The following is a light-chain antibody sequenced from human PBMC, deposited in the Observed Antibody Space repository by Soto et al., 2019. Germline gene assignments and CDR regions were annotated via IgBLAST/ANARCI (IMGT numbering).Light chain of an antibody. CDR3: QQYHSTPYS. J-gene: IGKJ2*03. V-gene: IGKV4-1*01. CDR1: QSILSSSNNKNY. CDR2: WAS. Sequence: DIVMTQSPDSLAVSLGERATINCKSSQSILSSSNNKNYLAWYQQKPGLPPRLLIYWASTRESGVPDRFSGSGSGTDFTLTITSLQAEDVAVYYCQQYHSTPYSFGQGTKLEIK.